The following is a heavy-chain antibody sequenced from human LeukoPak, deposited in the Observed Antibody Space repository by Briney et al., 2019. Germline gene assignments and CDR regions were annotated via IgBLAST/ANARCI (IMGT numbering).Heavy chain of an antibody. CDR1: GFTFSSYG. D-gene: IGHD3-10*01. J-gene: IGHJ6*02. Sequence: GGSLRLSCAASGFTFSSYGMHWVRQAPGKGLEWVANIKQAGSENSYVDSVKGRFTISRGNAKNSLYLQMNSLRAEDTAVYYCARGGRFGEQIYYYYYGMDVWGQGTTVTVSS. V-gene: IGHV3-7*03. CDR2: IKQAGSEN. CDR3: ARGGRFGEQIYYYYYGMDV.